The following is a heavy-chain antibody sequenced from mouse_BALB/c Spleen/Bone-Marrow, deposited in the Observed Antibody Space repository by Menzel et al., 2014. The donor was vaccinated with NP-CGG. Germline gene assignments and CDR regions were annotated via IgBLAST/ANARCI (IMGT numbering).Heavy chain of an antibody. D-gene: IGHD1-1*01. CDR1: GFNIKDTY. V-gene: IGHV14-3*02. Sequence: EVQLQESGAELVKPGASVKLSCTASGFNIKDTYMHWVKQRPEQGLEWIGRIYPANGDTKYDPKFQGKATITADTSSNTAYLQLSSLTSEDTAVYYCARYYYGTRYYFDYWGQGTTPTVSS. J-gene: IGHJ2*01. CDR2: IYPANGDT. CDR3: ARYYYGTRYYFDY.